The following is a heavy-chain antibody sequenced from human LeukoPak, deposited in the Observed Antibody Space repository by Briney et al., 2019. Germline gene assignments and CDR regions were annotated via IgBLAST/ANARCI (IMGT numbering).Heavy chain of an antibody. V-gene: IGHV4-61*02. D-gene: IGHD3-10*01. CDR3: AVTRITMVRGVIIRDAFDI. J-gene: IGHJ3*02. CDR1: GGSISSSSYY. Sequence: SETLSLTCTVSGGSISSSSYYWSWIRQPAGNGLEWIGRIYTSGSTNYNPSLKSRVTISVDTSKNQFSLKLSSVTAADTAVYYCAVTRITMVRGVIIRDAFDIWGQGTMVTVSS. CDR2: IYTSGST.